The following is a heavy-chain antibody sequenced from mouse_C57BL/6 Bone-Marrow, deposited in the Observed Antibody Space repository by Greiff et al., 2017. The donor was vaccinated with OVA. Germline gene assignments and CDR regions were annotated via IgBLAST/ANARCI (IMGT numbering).Heavy chain of an antibody. D-gene: IGHD2-4*01. J-gene: IGHJ3*01. Sequence: VQLQQPGAELVMPGASVKLSCKASGYTFTSYWMHWVKQRPGQGLEWIGEIDPSDSYTNYNQKFKGKSTLTVDKSSSTAYMQLSSLTSEDSAVYYCARGVYYDYEYAYWGQGTLVTVSA. CDR2: IDPSDSYT. V-gene: IGHV1-69*01. CDR3: ARGVYYDYEYAY. CDR1: GYTFTSYW.